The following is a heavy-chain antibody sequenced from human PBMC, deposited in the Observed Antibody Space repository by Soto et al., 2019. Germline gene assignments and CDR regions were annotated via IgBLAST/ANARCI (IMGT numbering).Heavy chain of an antibody. CDR2: MHYSGST. CDR1: GASISSGGYN. V-gene: IGHV4-31*03. CDR3: ARGRPLYHLSPGCWFDS. J-gene: IGHJ5*01. Sequence: SETLSLTCTVSGASISSGGYNWAWIRQHPGKGLEWFGHMHYSGSTQHNPSLKSRVSVSVDTSKNQFSLTLPSVTAAYTAVYYCARGRPLYHLSPGCWFDSWGQGTQVTASS. D-gene: IGHD2-8*01.